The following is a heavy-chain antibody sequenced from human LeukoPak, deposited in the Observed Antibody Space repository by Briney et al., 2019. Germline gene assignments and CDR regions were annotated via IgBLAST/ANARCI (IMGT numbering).Heavy chain of an antibody. J-gene: IGHJ6*04. Sequence: SQTLSLTCTVSGGSISSGGYYWSWIRQPPGKGLEWIGYIYHSGSTYYNPSLKSRVTISVDRSKNQFSLKLSSVTAADTAVYYCARDFEYDIPLDVWGKGTTVTVSS. D-gene: IGHD3-9*01. CDR3: ARDFEYDIPLDV. CDR2: IYHSGST. V-gene: IGHV4-30-2*01. CDR1: GGSISSGGYY.